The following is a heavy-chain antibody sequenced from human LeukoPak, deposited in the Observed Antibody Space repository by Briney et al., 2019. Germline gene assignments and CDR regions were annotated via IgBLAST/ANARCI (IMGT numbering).Heavy chain of an antibody. V-gene: IGHV3-48*04. D-gene: IGHD4-17*01. CDR1: GFAFSGYA. J-gene: IGHJ5*02. CDR2: ISSTSTTK. Sequence: AGGSLRLSCAASGFAFSGYAMNWVRQAPGKGLEWVSYISSTSTTKYYADSVKGRFTISRDNSKNSLDLQMNRLTAEDTAVYYCARDRSLVDGDYGVWFDAWGQGSLVTVSS. CDR3: ARDRSLVDGDYGVWFDA.